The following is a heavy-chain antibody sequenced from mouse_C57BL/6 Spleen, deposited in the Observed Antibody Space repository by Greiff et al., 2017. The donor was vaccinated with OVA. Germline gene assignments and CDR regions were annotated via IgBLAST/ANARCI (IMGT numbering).Heavy chain of an antibody. CDR3: ARRGITTVVAQRYYAMDY. D-gene: IGHD1-1*01. V-gene: IGHV5-9*01. CDR1: GFTFSSYT. CDR2: ISGGGGNT. Sequence: EVKLVESGGGLVKPGGSLKLSCAASGFTFSSYTMSWVRQTPEKRLAWVATISGGGGNTYYPDSVKGRFTISRDNAKNTLYLQMSSLRSEDTALYYCARRGITTVVAQRYYAMDYWGQGTSVTVSS. J-gene: IGHJ4*01.